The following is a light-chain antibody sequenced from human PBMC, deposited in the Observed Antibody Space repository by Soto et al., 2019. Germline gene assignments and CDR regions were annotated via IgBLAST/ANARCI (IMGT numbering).Light chain of an antibody. J-gene: IGLJ2*01. CDR2: LNSDGSH. Sequence: QLVLTQSPSASASLGASVKLTCTLSSGHSSYAIAWHQQQPEKGPRYLMKLNSDGSHSKGDGIPDRFSGSSSGAERYLTISNLQSEDEADYYCQTWGTGLRVFGGGTKVTVL. CDR1: SGHSSYA. V-gene: IGLV4-69*01. CDR3: QTWGTGLRV.